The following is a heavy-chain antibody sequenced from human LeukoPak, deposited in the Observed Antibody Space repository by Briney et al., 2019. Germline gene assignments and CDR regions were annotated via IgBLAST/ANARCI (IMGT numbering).Heavy chain of an antibody. CDR3: ARGVEDDIVVVPAALGGFDI. V-gene: IGHV3-30*02. D-gene: IGHD2-2*01. CDR1: GFTFSSYG. J-gene: IGHJ3*02. CDR2: IRYDGSNK. Sequence: GGSLRLSCAASGFTFSSYGMHWVRQAPGKGLEWVAFIRYDGSNKYYADSVKGRFTISRDNAKNSLYLQMNSLRAEDTAVYYCARGVEDDIVVVPAALGGFDIWGQGTMVTVSS.